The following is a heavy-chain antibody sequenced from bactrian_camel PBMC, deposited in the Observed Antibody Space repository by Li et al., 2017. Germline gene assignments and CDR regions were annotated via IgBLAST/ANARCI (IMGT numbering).Heavy chain of an antibody. CDR2: IDADGTT. Sequence: HVQLVESGGGSVQPGGSLRLSCVVSGFPEDYWCMGWFRQEIGKEREGVAVIDADGTTKYAGSVQGRFIISQDKAKNTLTLQMNSLEPEDTAMYYCAAHGVCSGDHWKVAKYFTYWGQGTQVTVS. D-gene: IGHD2*01. J-gene: IGHJ4*01. CDR1: GFPEDYWC. V-gene: IGHV3S61*01. CDR3: AAHGVCSGDHWKVAKYFTY.